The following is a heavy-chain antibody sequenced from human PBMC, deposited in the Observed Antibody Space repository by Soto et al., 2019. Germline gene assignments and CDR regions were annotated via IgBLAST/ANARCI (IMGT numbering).Heavy chain of an antibody. Sequence: PGESLKISCKGSGYSFANYWIAWVLQIPGKGLEWMGIIYPGDSDSRYSPSFEGQVTISADMSISTAYLQWRSLKASDTAMYYCARSESNSCTRYLDVWRQGPRGTGS. V-gene: IGHV5-51*01. CDR3: ARSESNSCTRYLDV. D-gene: IGHD6-13*01. J-gene: IGHJ4*02. CDR2: IYPGDSDS. CDR1: GYSFANYW.